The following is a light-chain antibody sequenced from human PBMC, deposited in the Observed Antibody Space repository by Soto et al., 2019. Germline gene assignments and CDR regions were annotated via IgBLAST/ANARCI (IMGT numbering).Light chain of an antibody. Sequence: QTVVTQPPSASASLGASVKLTCTLSSGHNSYAIAWHQQQPEKGPRYLMNLNSDGSHSKGDGIPDRFSGSSSGAERYLTISSLQSEDEADYYCQTWSTDIRVFGGGTKLTVL. CDR2: LNSDGSH. J-gene: IGLJ3*02. CDR1: SGHNSYA. V-gene: IGLV4-69*01. CDR3: QTWSTDIRV.